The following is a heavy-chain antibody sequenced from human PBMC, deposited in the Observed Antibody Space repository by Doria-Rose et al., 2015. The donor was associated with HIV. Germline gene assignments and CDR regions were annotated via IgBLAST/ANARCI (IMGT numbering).Heavy chain of an antibody. V-gene: IGHV4-59*01. D-gene: IGHD1-26*01. CDR2: IFYTGST. Sequence: QVQLQQWGPGLVKPSKTLSLTCSVSGGSISHYYWSWIRQPPGKGREYIGDIFYTGSTNYSPSLKSRVSISIDTSKNKFSLRLSSVTAADTAVYYCARVLSGTYDYWGQGTLVTVSS. CDR3: ARVLSGTYDY. CDR1: GGSISHYY. J-gene: IGHJ4*02.